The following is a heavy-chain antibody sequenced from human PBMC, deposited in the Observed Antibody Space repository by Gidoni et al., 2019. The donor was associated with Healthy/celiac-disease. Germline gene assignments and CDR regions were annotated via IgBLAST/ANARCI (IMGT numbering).Heavy chain of an antibody. J-gene: IGHJ6*02. CDR2: MNPNSGNT. D-gene: IGHD2-15*01. CDR3: ARGGRVYCSGGSCYSGRGMDV. V-gene: IGHV1-8*01. CDR1: GYTFTSYD. Sequence: QVQLVQSGAEVKKPGASVKVSCKASGYTFTSYDINWVRQATGQGLEWMGWMNPNSGNTGYAQKFQGRVTMTRNTSISTAYMELSSLRSEDTAVYYCARGGRVYCSGGSCYSGRGMDVWGQGTTVTVSS.